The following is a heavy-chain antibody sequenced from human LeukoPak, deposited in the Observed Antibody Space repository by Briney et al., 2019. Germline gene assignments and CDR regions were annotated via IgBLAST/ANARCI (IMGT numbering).Heavy chain of an antibody. V-gene: IGHV3-7*03. CDR3: AKAGYLDYGDFYTLFDY. CDR1: GFTFSNYW. D-gene: IGHD4-17*01. CDR2: IKHDGSED. Sequence: PGGSLRLSCAASGFTFSNYWMTWVRQAPGKGLEWVANIKHDGSEDYYLDSVKGRFTISRDNSKNTLYLQMNSLRAEDTAVYYCAKAGYLDYGDFYTLFDYWGQGTLVTVSS. J-gene: IGHJ4*02.